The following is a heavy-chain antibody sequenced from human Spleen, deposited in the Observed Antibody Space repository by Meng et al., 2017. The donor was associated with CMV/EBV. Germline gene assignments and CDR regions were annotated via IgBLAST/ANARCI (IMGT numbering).Heavy chain of an antibody. CDR3: AILNEYDNSGYYDY. CDR1: GFTFSNFW. D-gene: IGHD3-22*01. J-gene: IGHJ4*02. V-gene: IGHV3-74*01. CDR2: INSDGSVT. Sequence: GESLKISCAASGFTFSNFWMHWVRQVPGKGLVWVSRINSDGSVTAYADSVNGRFTISRDNAKKTLYLQMNGLRAEDTAVYYCAILNEYDNSGYYDYWGQGMLVTVSS.